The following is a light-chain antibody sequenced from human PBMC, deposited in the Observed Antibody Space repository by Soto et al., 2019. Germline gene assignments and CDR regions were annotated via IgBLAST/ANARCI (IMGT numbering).Light chain of an antibody. Sequence: EIVLTQSPGTLSLSPGERATLSCRASHSVSSSYLAWYQQKPGQAPRLLIYGASSRATGIPDWFSGSGSGTVFTLTISRLDPEDFAVYYCQQYGSSPFTFGPGTKVDIK. CDR3: QQYGSSPFT. CDR1: HSVSSSY. V-gene: IGKV3-20*01. CDR2: GAS. J-gene: IGKJ3*01.